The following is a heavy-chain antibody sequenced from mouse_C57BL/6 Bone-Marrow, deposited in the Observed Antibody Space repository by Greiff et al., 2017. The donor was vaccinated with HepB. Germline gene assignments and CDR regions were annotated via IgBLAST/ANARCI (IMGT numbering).Heavy chain of an antibody. Sequence: DVHLVESEGGLVQPGSSMKLSCTASGFTFSDYYMAWVRQVPEKGLEWVANINYDGSSTYYLDSLKSRFIISRDNAKNILYLQMSSLKSEDTATYYCARENGYYAMDYWGQGTSVTVSS. CDR3: ARENGYYAMDY. CDR2: INYDGSST. V-gene: IGHV5-16*01. J-gene: IGHJ4*01. CDR1: GFTFSDYY.